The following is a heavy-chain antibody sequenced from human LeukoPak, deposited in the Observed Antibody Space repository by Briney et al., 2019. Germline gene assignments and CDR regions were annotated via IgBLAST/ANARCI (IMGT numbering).Heavy chain of an antibody. V-gene: IGHV1-3*01. CDR3: ARDYYGSGTYSHPGDY. Sequence: ASVKVSCKASGYTLTNYALHWVRQAPGQRLEWMGWINPGNDNTKYSQKFQGRVTITRDTSASTAYMELSSLRAEDTAVYYCARDYYGSGTYSHPGDYWGQGTLVTASS. CDR1: GYTLTNYA. CDR2: INPGNDNT. D-gene: IGHD3-10*01. J-gene: IGHJ4*02.